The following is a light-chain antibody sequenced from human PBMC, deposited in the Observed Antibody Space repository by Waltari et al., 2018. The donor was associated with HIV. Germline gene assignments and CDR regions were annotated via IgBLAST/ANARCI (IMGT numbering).Light chain of an antibody. Sequence: EIVMTQSPATLSVSPGERVTLSCRASQNVITNLAWYQQKPGQAPRLLIYGASTRATGIPPRFSGGGSGTEFTLAIGSLQSEDFTFYYCQQYNKWPGTFGQGTKVEVK. V-gene: IGKV3D-15*01. CDR3: QQYNKWPGT. CDR2: GAS. CDR1: QNVITN. J-gene: IGKJ1*01.